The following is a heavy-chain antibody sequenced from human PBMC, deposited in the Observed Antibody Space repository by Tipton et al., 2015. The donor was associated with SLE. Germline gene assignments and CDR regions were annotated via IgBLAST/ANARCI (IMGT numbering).Heavy chain of an antibody. D-gene: IGHD3-10*01. Sequence: SLRLSCAASGFTFDDYAMHWVRQAPGKGLEWVSGISWNSGSIGYADSVKGRFTISRDNAKNSLYLQMNSLRAEDTALYYCAKDRLRGSGSYGPTPAYAFDIWGQGTMVTVSS. CDR1: GFTFDDYA. J-gene: IGHJ3*02. CDR3: AKDRLRGSGSYGPTPAYAFDI. CDR2: ISWNSGSI. V-gene: IGHV3-9*01.